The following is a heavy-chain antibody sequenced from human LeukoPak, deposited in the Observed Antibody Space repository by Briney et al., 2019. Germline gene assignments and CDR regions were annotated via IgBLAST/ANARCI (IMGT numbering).Heavy chain of an antibody. V-gene: IGHV3-21*01. CDR2: ISSSSSYI. CDR3: ASLGGSGWSVGGHYYGMDV. Sequence: GGSLRLSCAASGFTFSSYSMNWVRQAPGKGLEWVSSISSSSSYIYYADSVKGRFSISRDNAKNSLYLQMNSLRAEDTAVYYCASLGGSGWSVGGHYYGMDVWGQGTTVTVSS. J-gene: IGHJ6*02. D-gene: IGHD6-19*01. CDR1: GFTFSSYS.